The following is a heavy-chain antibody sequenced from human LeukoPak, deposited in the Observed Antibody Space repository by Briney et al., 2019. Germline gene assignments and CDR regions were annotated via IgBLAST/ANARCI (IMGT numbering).Heavy chain of an antibody. J-gene: IGHJ5*02. CDR1: GFTFSSYA. CDR2: ISYDGSNK. D-gene: IGHD2-15*01. V-gene: IGHV3-30*04. CDR3: ARDLLFRFDP. Sequence: GRSLRLSCAASGFTFSSYAMHWVRQAPGKGLEWVAVISYDGSNKYSADSVKGRFTISRDNSKNTLYLQMNSLRAEDTAVYYCARDLLFRFDPWGQGTLVTVSS.